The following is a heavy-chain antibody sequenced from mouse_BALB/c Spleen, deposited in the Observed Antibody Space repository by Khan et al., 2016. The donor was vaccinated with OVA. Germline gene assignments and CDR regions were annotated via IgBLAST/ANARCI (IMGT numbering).Heavy chain of an antibody. CDR2: ISSGGTT. V-gene: IGHV5-6-5*01. CDR1: GFTFNKYA. J-gene: IGHJ1*01. CDR3: ASGLHFDV. Sequence: EVELVESGGGLVKPGGSLKLSCAASGFTFNKYAMSWVRQTPEKRLDWVASISSGGTTYYPDSVKGRFTISRDNARNILYLQMSSLRSEDTAMYYCASGLHFDVWGAGTTVTVSS.